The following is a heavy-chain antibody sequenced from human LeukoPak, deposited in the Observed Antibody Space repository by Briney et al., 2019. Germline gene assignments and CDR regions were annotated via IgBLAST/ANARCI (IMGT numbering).Heavy chain of an antibody. V-gene: IGHV1-2*02. CDR1: VYTFTDYY. CDR3: ARDQGDSPDY. Sequence: ASVKVSCKASVYTFTDYYMHWVRQAPGQGLEWMGWINPNSGGTNYAQRLQGRITMTTDTFTSTAYMELRSLRSDDTAVYYCARDQGDSPDYWGQGTLVTVSS. J-gene: IGHJ4*02. D-gene: IGHD2-21*02. CDR2: INPNSGGT.